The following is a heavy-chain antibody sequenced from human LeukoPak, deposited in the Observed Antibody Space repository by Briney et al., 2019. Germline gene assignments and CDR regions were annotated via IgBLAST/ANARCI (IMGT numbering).Heavy chain of an antibody. CDR3: ARDPAQVVNYATYCYYGMDV. V-gene: IGHV1-18*01. CDR2: ISAYNGNT. CDR1: GYTFTSYG. Sequence: ASVKVSCKASGYTFTSYGISWVRQAPGQGLEWMGWISAYNGNTNYAQKLQGRVTMTTDTSTSTDYMELRSLRSDDTAVYYCARDPAQVVNYATYCYYGMDVWGQGTTVTVSS. J-gene: IGHJ6*02. D-gene: IGHD3-22*01.